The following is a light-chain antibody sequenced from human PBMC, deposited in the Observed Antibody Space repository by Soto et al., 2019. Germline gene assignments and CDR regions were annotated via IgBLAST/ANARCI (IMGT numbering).Light chain of an antibody. V-gene: IGLV2-23*01. CDR1: SSDVGSYNL. CDR2: EGS. Sequence: QSALTQPASVSGSPGQSITISCTGTSSDVGSYNLVSWYQQHPGKAPKLMIYEGSKWPSGVSNRFSGSKSGNTASLTISGLQAEDAADYYCCSYAGSSTVVFGGGTKVTVL. J-gene: IGLJ2*01. CDR3: CSYAGSSTVV.